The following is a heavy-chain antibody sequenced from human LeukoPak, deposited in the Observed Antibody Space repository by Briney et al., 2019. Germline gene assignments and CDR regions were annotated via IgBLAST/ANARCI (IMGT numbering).Heavy chain of an antibody. Sequence: GGSLRLSCAASGFNFSSYGMHWVRQAPGKGLEWVAVISYDGSNKYYADSVKGRFTISRDNSKNTLYLQMNSLRAEDTAVYYCARGELGDYWGQGTLVTVSS. V-gene: IGHV3-30*03. D-gene: IGHD3-10*01. J-gene: IGHJ4*02. CDR3: ARGELGDY. CDR1: GFNFSSYG. CDR2: ISYDGSNK.